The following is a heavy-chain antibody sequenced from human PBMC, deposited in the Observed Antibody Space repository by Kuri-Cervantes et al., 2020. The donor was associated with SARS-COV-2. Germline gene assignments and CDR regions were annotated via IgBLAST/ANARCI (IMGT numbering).Heavy chain of an antibody. CDR3: ARARYSGSYLFDY. V-gene: IGHV1-69*05. CDR1: GYTFTSYG. Sequence: SVKVSCKASGYTFTSYGISWVRQAPGQGLEWMGGIIPIFGTANYAQKFQSRVTITTDESTSTAYMELSSLRSEDTAVYYCARARYSGSYLFDYWGQGTLVTVSS. J-gene: IGHJ4*02. D-gene: IGHD1-26*01. CDR2: IIPIFGTA.